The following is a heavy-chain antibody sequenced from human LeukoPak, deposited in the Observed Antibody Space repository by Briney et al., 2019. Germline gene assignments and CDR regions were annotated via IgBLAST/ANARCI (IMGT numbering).Heavy chain of an antibody. V-gene: IGHV3-23*01. CDR2: ISSLGDET. CDR1: GFSFKTYA. J-gene: IGHJ4*02. Sequence: PGGSLRLSCATSGFSFKTYAMIWVRQAPGKRPEWVSGISSLGDETYYGDSVKGRFTISRDNSKNTLYLQMNSLRAEDTAVYYCAKVHLTYYFDSSGYGFQDYWGQGTLVTVSS. D-gene: IGHD3-22*01. CDR3: AKVHLTYYFDSSGYGFQDY.